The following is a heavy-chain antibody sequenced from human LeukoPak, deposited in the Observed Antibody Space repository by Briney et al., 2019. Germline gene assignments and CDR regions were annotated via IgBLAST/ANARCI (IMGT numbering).Heavy chain of an antibody. D-gene: IGHD3-22*01. V-gene: IGHV3-7*01. CDR1: GFTFSSYW. CDR3: AKDFSVYYYDSRVLDY. J-gene: IGHJ4*02. Sequence: PGGSLRLSCAASGFTFSSYWMSWVRQAPGKGLEWVANIKQDGSEKYYVDSVKGRFTISRDNSKKTLYLQMNSLRPEDTAVYYCAKDFSVYYYDSRVLDYWGQGTLVTVSS. CDR2: IKQDGSEK.